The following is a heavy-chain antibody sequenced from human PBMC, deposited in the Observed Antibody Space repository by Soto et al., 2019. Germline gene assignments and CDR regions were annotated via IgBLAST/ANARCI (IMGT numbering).Heavy chain of an antibody. V-gene: IGHV1-2*04. CDR3: ARHGQNWNPNDAFDI. CDR1: GYTFTGYY. Sequence: GASVKFSCKASGYTFTGYYMHWVRQAPGQGLEWMGWINPNSGGTNYAQKFQGWVTMTRDTSISTAYMELSRLRSDDTAVYYCARHGQNWNPNDAFDIWGQGTMVTVSS. J-gene: IGHJ3*02. D-gene: IGHD1-1*01. CDR2: INPNSGGT.